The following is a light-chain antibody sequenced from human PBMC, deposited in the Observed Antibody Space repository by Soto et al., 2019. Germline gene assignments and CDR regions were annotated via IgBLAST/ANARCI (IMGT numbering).Light chain of an antibody. V-gene: IGKV3-15*01. CDR1: QSISTE. CDR2: SAS. Sequence: EIVMTQSPATLSVSPGERATLSCRASQSISTELAWYQQKPGQPPRLLIYSASTRATGVPARFTGSGSGSEFTLTIGGLQSEDFAVYYCQPGHNWPLTFGQGTRLEI. J-gene: IGKJ2*01. CDR3: QPGHNWPLT.